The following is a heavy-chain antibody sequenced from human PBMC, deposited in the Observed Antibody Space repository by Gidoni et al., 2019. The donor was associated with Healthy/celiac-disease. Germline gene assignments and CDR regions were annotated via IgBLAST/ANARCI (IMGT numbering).Heavy chain of an antibody. D-gene: IGHD3-10*01. CDR2: INHSGST. Sequence: QVQLQQWGAGLLKPSETLSLTCAVYGGSFSGYYWSWIRQPPGKGLEWIGEINHSGSTNYNPSLKSRVTISVDTSKNQFSLKLSSVTAADTAVYYCARGRTYYYGSGSDRYYYYMDVWGKGTTVTVSS. V-gene: IGHV4-34*01. J-gene: IGHJ6*03. CDR3: ARGRTYYYGSGSDRYYYYMDV. CDR1: GGSFSGYY.